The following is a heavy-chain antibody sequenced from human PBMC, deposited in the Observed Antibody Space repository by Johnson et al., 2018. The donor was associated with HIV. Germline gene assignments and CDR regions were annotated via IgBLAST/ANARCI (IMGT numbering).Heavy chain of an antibody. CDR2: ISSSGSTI. CDR1: GFTFSDYY. V-gene: IGHV3-11*04. J-gene: IGHJ3*02. Sequence: QVQLVESGGGVVQPGRSLRLSCAASGFTFSDYYMSWIRQAPGKGLEWVSYISSSGSTIYYADSVKGRFTISRDNAKNTMYLQMNSLRAEDTAVYYCARDSGKKRSSSPGPDAFDIWGQGTMVTVSS. D-gene: IGHD6-6*01. CDR3: ARDSGKKRSSSPGPDAFDI.